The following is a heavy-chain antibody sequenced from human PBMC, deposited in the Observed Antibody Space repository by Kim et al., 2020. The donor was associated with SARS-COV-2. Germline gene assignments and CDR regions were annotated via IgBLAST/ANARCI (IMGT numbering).Heavy chain of an antibody. CDR1: GFTFSNAW. Sequence: GGSLRLSCAASGFTFSNAWMSWVRQAPGKGLEWVGRIKSKNDGGTTDYAAPVKGRFTISRDDSKNTLYLQMNSLKTEDTAVYYCTTLLRYFDWLAVKYYYYGMDVWGQGTTVTVSS. CDR3: TTLLRYFDWLAVKYYYYGMDV. CDR2: IKSKNDGGTT. J-gene: IGHJ6*02. D-gene: IGHD3-9*01. V-gene: IGHV3-15*01.